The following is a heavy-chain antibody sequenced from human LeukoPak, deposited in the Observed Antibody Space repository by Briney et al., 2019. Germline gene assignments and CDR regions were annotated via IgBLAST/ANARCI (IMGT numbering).Heavy chain of an antibody. D-gene: IGHD3-10*01. J-gene: IGHJ4*02. CDR1: GFTFSSYS. V-gene: IGHV3-21*01. CDR3: ASFVGGSGSRDY. CDR2: ISSSSSYT. Sequence: GGSLRLSCAASGFTFSSYSMSWVRQAPGKGLEWVSSISSSSSYTYYADSVKGRFTISRDNAKNSLYLQMNSLRAEDTAVYYCASFVGGSGSRDYWGQGTLVTVSS.